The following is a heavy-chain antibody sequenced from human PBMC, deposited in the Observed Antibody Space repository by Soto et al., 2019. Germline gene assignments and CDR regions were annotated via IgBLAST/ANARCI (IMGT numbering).Heavy chain of an antibody. Sequence: GGSLRLSCAASGFTFSSYWMSWLRQATGKGLEWVANIKQDGSEKYYVDSVKGRFTISRENAKNSLYLQMNRLRAEDTAVYYCARNYYGSGSSGKPNYYYYGMDVWGQGTTVTVSS. V-gene: IGHV3-7*03. J-gene: IGHJ6*02. D-gene: IGHD3-10*01. CDR1: GFTFSSYW. CDR2: IKQDGSEK. CDR3: ARNYYGSGSSGKPNYYYYGMDV.